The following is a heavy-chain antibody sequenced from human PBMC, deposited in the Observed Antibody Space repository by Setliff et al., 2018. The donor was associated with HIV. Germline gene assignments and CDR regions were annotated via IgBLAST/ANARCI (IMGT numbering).Heavy chain of an antibody. D-gene: IGHD3-22*01. CDR3: ARRGYYDTGGYYSFPY. CDR2: ISAYNGNT. CDR1: GYTFTSYG. V-gene: IGHV1-18*01. J-gene: IGHJ4*02. Sequence: ASVKVSCKASGYTFTSYGISWVRQAPGQGLEWMGWISAYNGNTNYAQKFQGRVTMTRSTSISTAYMELTSLRSEDTAVYYCARRGYYDTGGYYSFPYWGQGTLVTVSS.